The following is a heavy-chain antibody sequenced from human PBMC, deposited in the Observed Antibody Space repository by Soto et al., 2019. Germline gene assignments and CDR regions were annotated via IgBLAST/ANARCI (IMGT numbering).Heavy chain of an antibody. CDR2: AYHSGST. Sequence: QLQLQESGPGLVRPSGTLSLTCAVSGGFTSTNNWWSWVRQPPGKGLEWIGAAYHSGSTEYNPSLKSRVSISVDKSKNQISLKLTPATAADTAVYYCARSPPSSYYGGSGTFDYWGQGTLVTVSS. CDR1: GGFTSTNNW. CDR3: ARSPPSSYYGGSGTFDY. V-gene: IGHV4-4*02. J-gene: IGHJ4*02. D-gene: IGHD3-10*01.